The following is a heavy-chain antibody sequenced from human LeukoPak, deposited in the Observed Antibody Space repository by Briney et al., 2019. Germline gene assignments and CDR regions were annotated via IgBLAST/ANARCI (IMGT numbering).Heavy chain of an antibody. CDR1: GGSISTSSYY. D-gene: IGHD3-10*01. Sequence: PSETLSLTCTVSGGSISTSSYYWGWIRQPPGKGLEWIGNIYYSGSTYYNPSLKSRVTISVDTSKDQFSLKLTSVSAADTAVYYCATPLSGRNWFDPWGPGILVTVSS. V-gene: IGHV4-39*01. J-gene: IGHJ5*02. CDR3: ATPLSGRNWFDP. CDR2: IYYSGST.